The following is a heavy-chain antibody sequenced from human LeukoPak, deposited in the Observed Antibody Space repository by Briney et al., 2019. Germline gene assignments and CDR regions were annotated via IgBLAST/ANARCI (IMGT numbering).Heavy chain of an antibody. D-gene: IGHD3-22*01. V-gene: IGHV1-58*01. CDR1: VFTFTSSP. Sequence: ASVKVSLKSSVFTFTSSPLQWVRQPRGQRLEWIGWIVVGSGNTNYAQKFQERVTIPRDMSTSTDYMDLSSLRSEDTAVYSCAAGQYYYDSSGYSYYFDYWGQGTLVTVSS. J-gene: IGHJ4*02. CDR3: AAGQYYYDSSGYSYYFDY. CDR2: IVVGSGNT.